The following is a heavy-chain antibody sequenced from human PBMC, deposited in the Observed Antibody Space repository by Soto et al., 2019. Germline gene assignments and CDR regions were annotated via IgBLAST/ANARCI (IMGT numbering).Heavy chain of an antibody. CDR1: GFTFSSYG. CDR3: ANVDTAMLYYYGMDV. V-gene: IGHV3-30*18. Sequence: GSLRLSCAASGFTFSSYGMHWVRQAPGKGLEWVAVISYDESNKYYADSVKGRFTISRDNSKNTLYLQMNSLRAEDTAVYYCANVDTAMLYYYGMDVWGQGTTVTVSS. CDR2: ISYDESNK. D-gene: IGHD5-18*01. J-gene: IGHJ6*02.